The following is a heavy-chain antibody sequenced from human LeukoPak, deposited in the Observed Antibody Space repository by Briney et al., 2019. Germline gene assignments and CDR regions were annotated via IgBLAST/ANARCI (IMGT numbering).Heavy chain of an antibody. CDR2: ISGSGGST. V-gene: IGHV3-23*01. Sequence: PGGSLRLSCAASGFSFSGYVMNWVRQAPGKGLEWVSGISGSGGSTYYADSVKGRFTVSRDNSKNTLYLQMNSLRAEDTAVYYCAKGFPPPMYYFDYWGQGTLVTVSS. CDR3: AKGFPPPMYYFDY. J-gene: IGHJ4*02. CDR1: GFSFSGYV.